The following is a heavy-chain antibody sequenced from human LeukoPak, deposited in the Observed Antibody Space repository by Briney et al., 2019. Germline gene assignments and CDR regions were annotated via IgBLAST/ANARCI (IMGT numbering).Heavy chain of an antibody. CDR1: GFTFSTYA. Sequence: GGSLRLSCAASGFTFSTYAMRWVRQAPGKGLDWVSSISDRGTVTYYADSVKGRFTSSRDNSKNTLYLQMNSLRAEDTAVYYCARIGIASQTDHWGQGTLVTVSS. D-gene: IGHD6-6*01. CDR3: ARIGIASQTDH. V-gene: IGHV3-23*01. J-gene: IGHJ5*02. CDR2: ISDRGTVT.